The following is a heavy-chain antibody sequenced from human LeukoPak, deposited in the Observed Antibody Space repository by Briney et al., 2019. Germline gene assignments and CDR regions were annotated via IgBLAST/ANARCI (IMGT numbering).Heavy chain of an antibody. CDR2: IYYSGST. D-gene: IGHD2-2*01. CDR3: ARLFSCSSTSCYYNFDY. Sequence: SETLSLTCTVSGGSISSSSYYWGWIRQPPGKGLEWIGCIYYSGSTYYNPSLKSRVTISVDTSKNQFSLKLSSVTAADTAVYYCARLFSCSSTSCYYNFDYWGQGTLVTVSS. CDR1: GGSISSSSYY. J-gene: IGHJ4*02. V-gene: IGHV4-39*01.